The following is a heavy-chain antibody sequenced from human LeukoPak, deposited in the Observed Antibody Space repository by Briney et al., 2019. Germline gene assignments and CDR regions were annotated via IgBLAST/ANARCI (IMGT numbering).Heavy chain of an antibody. V-gene: IGHV4-31*03. D-gene: IGHD2-21*02. J-gene: IGHJ5*02. CDR3: ARGLLFSWFDP. CDR2: IYYSGST. CDR1: GGSISSSSYY. Sequence: SETLPLTCTVSGGSISSSSYYWGWIRQHPGKGLEWIGYIYYSGSTYYNPSLKSRVTISVDTSKNQFSLKLSSVTAADTAVYYCARGLLFSWFDPWGQGTLVTVSS.